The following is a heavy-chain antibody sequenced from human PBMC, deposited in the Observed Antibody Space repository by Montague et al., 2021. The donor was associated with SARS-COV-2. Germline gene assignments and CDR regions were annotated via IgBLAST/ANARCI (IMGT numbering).Heavy chain of an antibody. D-gene: IGHD6-13*01. J-gene: IGHJ6*02. CDR3: ARLGRQQLVRLSGMDV. CDR1: GGSFSGSSYY. Sequence: SETLSLTCTVSGGSFSGSSYYWDWIRQPPGKGLVWIGSIYYSGSTYYNPSLKSRVTISVDTSKNQFSLKLSSVTAADTAVYYCARLGRQQLVRLSGMDVWGQGTTVTVSS. V-gene: IGHV4-39*07. CDR2: IYYSGST.